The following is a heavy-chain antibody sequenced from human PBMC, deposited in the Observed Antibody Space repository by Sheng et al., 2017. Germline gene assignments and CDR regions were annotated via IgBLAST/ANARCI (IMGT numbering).Heavy chain of an antibody. D-gene: IGHD2-2*01. J-gene: IGHJ6*03. V-gene: IGHV1-8*03. CDR3: ARGGLVVPGLLTYYYMDV. CDR1: GYTFTSYD. CDR2: MNPNSGNT. Sequence: QVQLVQSGAEVKKPGASVKVSCKASGYTFTSYDINWVRQATGQGLEWMGWMNPNSGNTGYAQKFQGRVTITRNTSISTAYMELSSLRSEDTAVYYCARGGLVVPGLLTYYYMDVWGQGTTVTVSS.